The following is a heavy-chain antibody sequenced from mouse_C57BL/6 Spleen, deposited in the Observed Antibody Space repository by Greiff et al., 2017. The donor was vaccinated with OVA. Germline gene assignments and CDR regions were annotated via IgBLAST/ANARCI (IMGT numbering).Heavy chain of an antibody. CDR1: GYTFTDYE. CDR3: TRYGYYGTWFAY. D-gene: IGHD2-3*01. Sequence: VQLQQSGAELVRPGASVTLSCKASGYTFTDYEMHWVKQTPVHGLEWIGAIDPETGGPAYNQKFKGKAILTADKSSSTAYMELRSLTSEDSAVYYCTRYGYYGTWFAYWGQGTLVTVSA. V-gene: IGHV1-15*01. CDR2: IDPETGGP. J-gene: IGHJ3*01.